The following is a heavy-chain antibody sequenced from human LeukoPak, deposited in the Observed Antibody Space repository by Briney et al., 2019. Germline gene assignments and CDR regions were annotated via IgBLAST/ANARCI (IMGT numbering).Heavy chain of an antibody. CDR1: GFTFTSSA. V-gene: IGHV1-58*01. D-gene: IGHD4-17*01. Sequence: ASVTVSCKASGFTFTSSAVQWVRQARGQRLEWIGWIVVGSGNTNYAQKFQERVTITRDMSTSTAYMELSSLRSEDTAVYYCAALERDYGDYQYWYFDLWGRGTLVTVSS. CDR3: AALERDYGDYQYWYFDL. CDR2: IVVGSGNT. J-gene: IGHJ2*01.